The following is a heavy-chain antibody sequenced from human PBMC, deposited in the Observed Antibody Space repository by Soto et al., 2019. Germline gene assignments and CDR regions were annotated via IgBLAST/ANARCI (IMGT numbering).Heavy chain of an antibody. CDR2: IIPIFGTA. CDR3: ARSGYYDDSSGYYYATHDFDY. V-gene: IGHV1-69*06. J-gene: IGHJ4*02. D-gene: IGHD3-22*01. Sequence: QVQLVQSGSEVKKPGSSVKVSCKDSGGTFSSYAISWVRQAPGQGLEWMGGIIPIFGTANYAQKFQGRVTMAADKSTSTAYMELSRLRSEDTAVYYCARSGYYDDSSGYYYATHDFDYWGQGTLVTVSS. CDR1: GGTFSSYA.